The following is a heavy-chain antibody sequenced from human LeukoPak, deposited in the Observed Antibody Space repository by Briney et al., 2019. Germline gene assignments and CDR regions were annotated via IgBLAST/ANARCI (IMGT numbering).Heavy chain of an antibody. J-gene: IGHJ4*02. CDR1: GYTFTSYY. V-gene: IGHV1-46*01. D-gene: IGHD5-12*01. CDR2: INPSGGST. Sequence: ASVKVSCKASGYTFTSYYMHWVRQSPGQGLEWMGIINPSGGSTSYAQKFQGRVTMTRDTSTSTVYMELSSLRSEDTAVYYCARDRTTYGGYVGASDYWGQGTLVTVSS. CDR3: ARDRTTYGGYVGASDY.